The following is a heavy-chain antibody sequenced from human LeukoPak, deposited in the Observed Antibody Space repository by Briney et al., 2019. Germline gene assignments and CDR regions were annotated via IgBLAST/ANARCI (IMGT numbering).Heavy chain of an antibody. CDR3: ASEGD. J-gene: IGHJ4*02. CDR2: IYTEGTT. Sequence: GGSLRLSCAVSGFTVSSNYFSWVRQAPGKGLEWVSGIYTEGTTYYADYGKGRCIISRDTSKNTVYLQMNSLRVEDAAVYYCASEGDGGQGPLVTVS. V-gene: IGHV3-66*02. D-gene: IGHD3-16*01. CDR1: GFTVSSNY.